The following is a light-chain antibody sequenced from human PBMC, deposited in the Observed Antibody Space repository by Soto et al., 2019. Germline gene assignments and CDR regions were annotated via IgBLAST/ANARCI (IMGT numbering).Light chain of an antibody. CDR2: GAI. J-gene: IGKJ5*01. Sequence: ILMTQSPGTLSLSPGERATLSCRASQSLYFSYLAWYQQKSGQAPSLLIHGAISRAAGIPDRFSGSDSGRDFTLIINGVKPEDSAVYYCQQYGSSPYTFGRGTRLEI. CDR3: QQYGSSPYT. V-gene: IGKV3-20*01. CDR1: QSLYFSY.